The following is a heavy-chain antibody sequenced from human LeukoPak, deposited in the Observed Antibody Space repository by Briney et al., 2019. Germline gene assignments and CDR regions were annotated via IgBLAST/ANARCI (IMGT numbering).Heavy chain of an antibody. J-gene: IGHJ4*02. CDR1: GFTFSNAW. D-gene: IGHD6-19*01. V-gene: IGHV3-15*01. CDR3: TTEVAYSSGWYRGSEFDY. Sequence: GGSLRLSCAASGFTFSNAWMSWVRQAPGKGLEWVGRTKSKTDGGTTDYAAPVKGRFTISRDDSKNTLYLQMNSLKTEDTAVYYCTTEVAYSSGWYRGSEFDYWGQGTLVTVSS. CDR2: TKSKTDGGTT.